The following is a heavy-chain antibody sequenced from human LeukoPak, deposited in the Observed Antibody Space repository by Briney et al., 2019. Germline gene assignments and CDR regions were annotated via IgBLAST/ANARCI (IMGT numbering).Heavy chain of an antibody. V-gene: IGHV4-30-2*01. CDR2: IYHSGST. J-gene: IGHJ5*02. D-gene: IGHD2-15*01. CDR3: ARGFRSDLNWFDP. CDR1: GGSISSGGYS. Sequence: SQTLSLICAVSGGSISSGGYSWSWIRQPPGKGLEWIGYIYHSGSTYYNPSLKSRVTISVDRSKNQFSLKLSSVTAADTAVYYCARGFRSDLNWFDPWGQGTLVTVSS.